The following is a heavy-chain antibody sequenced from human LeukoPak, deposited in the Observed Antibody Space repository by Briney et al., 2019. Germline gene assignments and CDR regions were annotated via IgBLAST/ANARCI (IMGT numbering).Heavy chain of an antibody. V-gene: IGHV3-13*01. CDR1: GFTFRSYD. CDR2: IGTAGEI. Sequence: GGSLRLSCAASGFTFRSYDMHWVRQATGKGLEWVSGIGTAGEIYYPGSVKGRFTISRENAKNSLYLQMNSLRAGDTAVYYCARAAYTSTWYSRYFDLWGRGTLVTVSS. D-gene: IGHD6-13*01. J-gene: IGHJ2*01. CDR3: ARAAYTSTWYSRYFDL.